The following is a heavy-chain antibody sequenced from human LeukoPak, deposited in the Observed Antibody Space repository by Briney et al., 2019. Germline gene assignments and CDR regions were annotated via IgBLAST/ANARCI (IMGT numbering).Heavy chain of an antibody. Sequence: GGSLRLSCAASGFTFSSCWMHWVRQTPGKGLVWVSRINGDGRNINYADSVRGRFTISRDNAKNTLYLQMNTLRVEDTTVYYCTRDLMDYDVSTGLHHYYMDVWGQGTTVTVSS. D-gene: IGHD3-9*01. V-gene: IGHV3-74*01. CDR1: GFTFSSCW. CDR2: INGDGRNI. CDR3: TRDLMDYDVSTGLHHYYMDV. J-gene: IGHJ6*02.